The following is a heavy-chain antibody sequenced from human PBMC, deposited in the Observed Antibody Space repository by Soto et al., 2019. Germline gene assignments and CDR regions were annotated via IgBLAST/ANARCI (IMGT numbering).Heavy chain of an antibody. D-gene: IGHD5-12*01. V-gene: IGHV3-11*01. CDR1: GFTFSDYY. CDR2: MSSSGSTI. J-gene: IGHJ6*03. CDR3: ARDGNSGYDNYYYMDV. Sequence: QLQLVESGGGLVKPGGSLRLSCAASGFTFSDYYMSWIRQAPGKGLEWVSYMSSSGSTIYYADSVKGRFTISRDNAKNSMYLQMNSLSAEDTAVYYLARDGNSGYDNYYYMDVWGQGTPVTVSS.